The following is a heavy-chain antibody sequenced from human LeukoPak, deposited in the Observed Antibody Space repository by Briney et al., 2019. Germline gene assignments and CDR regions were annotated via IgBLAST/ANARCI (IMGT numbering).Heavy chain of an antibody. D-gene: IGHD2-21*02. V-gene: IGHV4-59*01. CDR1: GGSISSYY. CDR3: VRDCGGDRYLDY. Sequence: PSETLSLTCTVSGGSISSYYWSWIRQPPGKGLEWIAYIYYSGSTNYNPSLKSRVTISVDTSKNQFSLKLSSVTAADTAVYYCVRDCGGDRYLDYWGQGTLVTVSS. J-gene: IGHJ4*02. CDR2: IYYSGST.